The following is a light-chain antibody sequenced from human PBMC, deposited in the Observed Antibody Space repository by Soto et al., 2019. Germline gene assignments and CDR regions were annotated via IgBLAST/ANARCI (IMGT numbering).Light chain of an antibody. CDR1: KNDIGVYDF. V-gene: IGLV2-8*01. CDR2: GVV. Sequence: QSVLTQPPSASGSPGQSVTISCTGTKNDIGVYDFVSWYQHHPGKAPRLIIYGVVQRPSGAPDRFSGSKSGNTASLTVSGLQAADEADYFCKSYAGSNTYVFGSGTKVTVL. CDR3: KSYAGSNTYV. J-gene: IGLJ1*01.